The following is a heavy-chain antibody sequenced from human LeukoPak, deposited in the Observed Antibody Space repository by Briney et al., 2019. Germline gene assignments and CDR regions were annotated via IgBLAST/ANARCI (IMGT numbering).Heavy chain of an antibody. CDR2: IRSHGSNK. D-gene: IGHD1-26*01. Sequence: PGGSLRLSCAASGFTFSSYDMHWVRQAPGKGLEWVAFIRSHGSNKYYADSVKGRFTISRDNSKNTLFLQMDTLRAEDTAVYYCTSQTYSGSRRFYSDHWGQGTLVTVSS. J-gene: IGHJ4*02. CDR3: TSQTYSGSRRFYSDH. CDR1: GFTFSSYD. V-gene: IGHV3-30*02.